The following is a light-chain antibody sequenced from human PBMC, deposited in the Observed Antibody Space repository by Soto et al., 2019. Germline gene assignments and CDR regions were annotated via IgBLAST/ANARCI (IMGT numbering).Light chain of an antibody. Sequence: DIQMTHSPSTLSASVLYIVTITFRASQSISSWLAWYQQKPGRAPKLLIYDSSSLESGVPSRFSGSGSGTEFRLTISSLQPDDFATYYCQKYNSYPLNFGGGTKVDIK. J-gene: IGKJ4*01. CDR3: QKYNSYPLN. CDR2: DSS. CDR1: QSISSW. V-gene: IGKV1-5*01.